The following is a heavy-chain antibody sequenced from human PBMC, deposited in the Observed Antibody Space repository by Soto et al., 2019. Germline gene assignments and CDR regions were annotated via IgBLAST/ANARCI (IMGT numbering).Heavy chain of an antibody. CDR3: AKDTYYYGSGSRS. CDR2: ISGSGGST. V-gene: IGHV3-53*01. Sequence: EVQLVESGGGLIQPGGSLRLSCAASGFTVSSNYMSWVRQAPGKGLEWVSVISGSGGSTYYADSVKGRFTISRDNSKNTLYLQMNSLRAEDTAVYYCAKDTYYYGSGSRSWGQGTLVTVSS. J-gene: IGHJ4*02. D-gene: IGHD3-10*01. CDR1: GFTVSSNY.